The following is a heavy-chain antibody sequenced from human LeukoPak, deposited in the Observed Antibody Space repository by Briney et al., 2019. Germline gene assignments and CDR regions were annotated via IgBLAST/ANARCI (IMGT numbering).Heavy chain of an antibody. CDR1: GGSLGSYS. CDR3: ARSELLWFGGINSGFDY. Sequence: SETLSLTCTVSGGSLGSYSWSWIRQPPRKGLEWIGYVYYSGITNYNPSLMSRVTISVDTSENQLSLKLSSVTAADTAVYYCARSELLWFGGINSGFDYWGQGTLVTVSS. J-gene: IGHJ4*02. V-gene: IGHV4-59*01. D-gene: IGHD3-10*01. CDR2: VYYSGIT.